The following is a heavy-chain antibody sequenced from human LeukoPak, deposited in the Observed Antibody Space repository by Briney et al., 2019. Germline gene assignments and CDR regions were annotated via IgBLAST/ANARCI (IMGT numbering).Heavy chain of an antibody. CDR1: GFTFSSYW. CDR2: IKPDGSEK. Sequence: GGSLRLSCAASGFTFSSYWMSWVRQAPGKGLEWVANIKPDGSEKYYVDSVKGRFAIFRDNAKNSLSLQMNSLRAEDTAVYYYARDDYGGTGYWGQGILVTVSS. CDR3: ARDDYGGTGY. V-gene: IGHV3-7*01. J-gene: IGHJ4*02. D-gene: IGHD4/OR15-4a*01.